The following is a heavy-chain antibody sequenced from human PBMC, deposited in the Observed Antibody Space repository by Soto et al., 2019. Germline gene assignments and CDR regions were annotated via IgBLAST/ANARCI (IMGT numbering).Heavy chain of an antibody. CDR3: ARDDFWSGYGGYYYGMDV. CDR1: GGSLSSYY. V-gene: IGHV4-59*01. D-gene: IGHD3-3*01. J-gene: IGHJ6*02. Sequence: SETLSLTCTVSGGSLSSYYWSWIRQPPGKGLEWIGYIYYSGSTNYNPSLKSRVTISVDTSKNQFSLKLSSVTAADTAVYYCARDDFWSGYGGYYYGMDVWGQGTTVTVSS. CDR2: IYYSGST.